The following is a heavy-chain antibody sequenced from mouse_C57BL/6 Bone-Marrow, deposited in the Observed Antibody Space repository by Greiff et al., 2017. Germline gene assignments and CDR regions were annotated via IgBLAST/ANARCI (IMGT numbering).Heavy chain of an antibody. CDR3: ARSSTFVYYFDY. CDR1: GYTFTTYP. J-gene: IGHJ2*01. D-gene: IGHD5-1*01. CDR2: FHPYNDDN. Sequence: VQLQESGAELVKPGASVKMSCKASGYTFTTYPIEWMKQNHGKSLEWIGNFHPYNDDNKYNEKFKGKATLTVDKSYNTVYLELSRLTSDYSAVYYCARSSTFVYYFDYWGQGTTLTVSS. V-gene: IGHV1-47*01.